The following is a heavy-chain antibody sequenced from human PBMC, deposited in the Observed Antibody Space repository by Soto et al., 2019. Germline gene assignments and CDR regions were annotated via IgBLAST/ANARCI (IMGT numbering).Heavy chain of an antibody. CDR2: ISGSAGST. D-gene: IGHD6-6*01. V-gene: IGHV3-23*01. CDR1: GFTFSSYA. Sequence: GGSLRLSCAASGFTFSSYAMSWVRQAPGKGLEWVSAISGSAGSTNYAQKFQGWVTMTRDTSISTACMELSRLRSDDTAVYYCARDWGWGIAARRHYYYYMDVWGKGTTVTVSS. CDR3: ARDWGWGIAARRHYYYYMDV. J-gene: IGHJ6*03.